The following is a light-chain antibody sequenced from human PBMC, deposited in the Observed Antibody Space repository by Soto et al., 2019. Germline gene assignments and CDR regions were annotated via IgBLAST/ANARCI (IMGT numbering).Light chain of an antibody. CDR2: EVS. CDR1: SSDVGGYNY. CDR3: CSFTNSYTWV. V-gene: IGLV2-14*01. J-gene: IGLJ3*02. Sequence: QSALTQPASVSGFPGQSITISCTGTSSDVGGYNYVSWFQHHPGKVPKLMIYEVSHRPSGVSDRFSGSKSGTTASLTISGLQAEDEADYYCCSFTNSYTWVFGGGTKITVL.